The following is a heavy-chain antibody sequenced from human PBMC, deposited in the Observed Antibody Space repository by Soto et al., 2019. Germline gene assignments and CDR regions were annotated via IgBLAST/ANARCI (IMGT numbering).Heavy chain of an antibody. V-gene: IGHV3-30*18. CDR3: AKAVPPFVVVTASDY. J-gene: IGHJ4*02. Sequence: PGGSLRLSCAASGFTFRNFGMHWVRQAPGKGLEWVAVISYDGTNKYYADSVKGRFTISRDNSKNTLYLQINSLRAEDTAVYYCAKAVPPFVVVTASDYWDQGTLVTVSS. D-gene: IGHD2-21*02. CDR2: ISYDGTNK. CDR1: GFTFRNFG.